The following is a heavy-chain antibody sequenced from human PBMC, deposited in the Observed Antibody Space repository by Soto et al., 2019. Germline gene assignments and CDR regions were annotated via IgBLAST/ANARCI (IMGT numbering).Heavy chain of an antibody. CDR3: ARLQGSLLDTYYYYMDV. D-gene: IGHD1-26*01. V-gene: IGHV4-39*01. CDR2: IYYSGST. J-gene: IGHJ6*03. CDR1: GGSISSSSYY. Sequence: QLQLQESGPGLVKPSETLSLTCTVSGGSISSSSYYWGWIRQPPGKGLEWIGSIYYSGSTYYNPSVKSRVTIYVDTSKNQFSLKLSSVTAADTAVYYCARLQGSLLDTYYYYMDVWGKGTTVTVSS.